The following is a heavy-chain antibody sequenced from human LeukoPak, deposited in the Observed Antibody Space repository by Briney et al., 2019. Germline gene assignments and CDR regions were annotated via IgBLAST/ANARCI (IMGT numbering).Heavy chain of an antibody. CDR3: ARGRGVTFGGVIVRPRYYYYMDV. CDR1: GGSFSGYY. D-gene: IGHD3-16*02. V-gene: IGHV4-34*01. J-gene: IGHJ6*03. CDR2: INHSGST. Sequence: SETLSLTCAVYGGSFSGYYWSWIRQPPGKWLEWVGEINHSGSTNYNPSLKSRVTISVDTSKNQFSLQLSSVTAADTAVYYCARGRGVTFGGVIVRPRYYYYMDVWGKGTTVTVSS.